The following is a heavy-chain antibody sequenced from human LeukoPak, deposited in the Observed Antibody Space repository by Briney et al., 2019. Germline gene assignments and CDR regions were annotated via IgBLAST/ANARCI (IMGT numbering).Heavy chain of an antibody. CDR2: INSDGSST. D-gene: IGHD6-13*01. CDR1: GFTLSSYW. Sequence: PGGSLRLSCAASGFTLSSYWMHWVRQAPGKGLVWVSRINSDGSSTTYADSVKGRFTISRDNAKNTLYLQMNSLRAEDTGLYYCARIASHSSSWYDGGSWGQGTLVTVSS. V-gene: IGHV3-74*01. J-gene: IGHJ5*02. CDR3: ARIASHSSSWYDGGS.